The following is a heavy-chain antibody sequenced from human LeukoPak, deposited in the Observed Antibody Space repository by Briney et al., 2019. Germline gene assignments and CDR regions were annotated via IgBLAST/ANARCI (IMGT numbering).Heavy chain of an antibody. D-gene: IGHD3-3*01. V-gene: IGHV3-30-3*01. Sequence: GGSLRLSCAASGFTFTTYSMHWVRQAPGKGLEWVAAISNDGDKKYYADSVKGRFTISRDNAKNSLYLQMNSLRAEDTAVYYCARDYRITIFGVVITPSLWYYYGMDVWGQGTTVTVSS. CDR1: GFTFTTYS. J-gene: IGHJ6*02. CDR2: ISNDGDKK. CDR3: ARDYRITIFGVVITPSLWYYYGMDV.